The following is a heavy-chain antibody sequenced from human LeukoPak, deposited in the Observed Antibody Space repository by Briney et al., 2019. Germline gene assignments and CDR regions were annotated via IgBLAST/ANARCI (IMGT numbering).Heavy chain of an antibody. J-gene: IGHJ4*02. V-gene: IGHV3-33*01. CDR1: GFTFGSYG. CDR2: IWYDGSNK. Sequence: GVSLRLSCAASGFTFGSYGMHWVRQAPGKGLEWVAVIWYDGSNKYYADSVKGRFTISRDNSKNTLYLQMNSLRAEDTAVYYCARDGYSGSYYYFDYWGQGTLVTVSS. D-gene: IGHD1-26*01. CDR3: ARDGYSGSYYYFDY.